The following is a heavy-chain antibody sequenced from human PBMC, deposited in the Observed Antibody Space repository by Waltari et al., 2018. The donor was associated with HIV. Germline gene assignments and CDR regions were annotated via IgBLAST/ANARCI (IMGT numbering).Heavy chain of an antibody. CDR3: ARDGHHGVTKRGNAFDL. CDR2: ISGSGSTI. D-gene: IGHD2-21*02. J-gene: IGHJ3*01. CDR1: GSTCSNYE. Sequence: EVQLVESWGGAVQTAGSLTLSCVASGSTCSNYEMNWVRQAPGKDLEWISYISGSGSTIYYSDSVKGRFTISRDNAKNSLYLRMNYLTAEDTAIYYCARDGHHGVTKRGNAFDLWGQGTMVTVSP. V-gene: IGHV3-48*03.